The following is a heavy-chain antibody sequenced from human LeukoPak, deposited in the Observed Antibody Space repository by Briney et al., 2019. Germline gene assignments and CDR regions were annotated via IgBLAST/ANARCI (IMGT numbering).Heavy chain of an antibody. CDR1: GYTFTSYD. D-gene: IGHD5-24*01. J-gene: IGHJ4*02. V-gene: IGHV1-8*01. CDR2: MNPNRGNT. CDR3: ARAPWIRREGYPDGGILVY. Sequence: ASVKVSCKASGYTFTSYDINWVRQATGQGLEWMGWMNPNRGNTGYAQKFHGTVTMTRNTSISTAYMELSSLRSEDTAVYYCARAPWIRREGYPDGGILVYWGQGTLVTVSS.